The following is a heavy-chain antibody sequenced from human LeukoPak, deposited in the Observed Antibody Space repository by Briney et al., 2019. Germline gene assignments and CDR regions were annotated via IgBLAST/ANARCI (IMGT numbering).Heavy chain of an antibody. J-gene: IGHJ6*02. CDR3: SREDFNYGMDV. CDR1: GFTFRTYW. D-gene: IGHD3/OR15-3a*01. Sequence: GGALRLSCAASGFTFRTYWMAWVRQAPGKGLEWVANINPGGSAKYYVDSVKGRFTISRDNAKNSLNLQMNSLGAEDTAVYYCSREDFNYGMDVWGQGTTVTVSS. CDR2: INPGGSAK. V-gene: IGHV3-7*01.